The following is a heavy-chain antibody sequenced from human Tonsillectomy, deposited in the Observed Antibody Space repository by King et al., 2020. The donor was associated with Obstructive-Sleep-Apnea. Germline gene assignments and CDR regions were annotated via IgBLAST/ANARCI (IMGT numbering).Heavy chain of an antibody. CDR2: INHSGST. CDR3: ARVPTSSSSRVSS. CDR1: GGSFSGYY. D-gene: IGHD6-6*01. Sequence: VQLQQWGAGLLKPSETLSLTCAVYGGSFSGYYWSWIRQPPGKGLEWIGEINHSGSTNYNPSLKSRVTISVDTSKNQFSLKLSSVTAADTAVYYCARVPTSSSSRVSSWGQGTLVTVSS. V-gene: IGHV4-34*01. J-gene: IGHJ5*02.